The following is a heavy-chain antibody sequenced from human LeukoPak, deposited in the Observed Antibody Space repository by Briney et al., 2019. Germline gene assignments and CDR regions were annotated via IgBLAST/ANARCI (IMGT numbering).Heavy chain of an antibody. J-gene: IGHJ4*02. V-gene: IGHV3-23*01. CDR1: GFTFSSYA. CDR3: AKVGFSDN. D-gene: IGHD6-25*01. CDR2: ISGSGGGT. Sequence: GGSLRLSCAASGFTFSSYAMKWVRLAPGKGLQWVSAISGSGGGTFYTDSVKGRFTISRDNSKNTVYLQMNSLRAEDTAVYYCAKVGFSDNWGQGTLVTVSS.